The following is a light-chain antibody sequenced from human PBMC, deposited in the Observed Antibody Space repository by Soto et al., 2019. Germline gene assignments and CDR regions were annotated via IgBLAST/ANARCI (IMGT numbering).Light chain of an antibody. CDR1: SSDVGYYNY. J-gene: IGLJ3*02. CDR3: SSYTTSSTQV. Sequence: QSVLTHPASVSGSPGQSITISCTGTSSDVGYYNYVSWYQHHPGKVPKLMIYEVSNRASGVSNRFSGSKSGNTASLTISGLQAEDEADYYCSSYTTSSTQVFGGGTKLTVL. V-gene: IGLV2-14*01. CDR2: EVS.